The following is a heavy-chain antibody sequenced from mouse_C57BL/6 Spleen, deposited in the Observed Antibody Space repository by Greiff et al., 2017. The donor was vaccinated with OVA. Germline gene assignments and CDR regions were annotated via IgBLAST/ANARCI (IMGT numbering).Heavy chain of an antibody. V-gene: IGHV1-52*01. CDR3: ARKGPFYYFDY. CDR1: GYTFTSYW. J-gene: IGHJ2*01. Sequence: QVQLQQSGAELVRPGSSVKLSCKASGYTFTSYWMHWVKQRPIQGLEWIGNIDPSDSETHYNQKFKDKATLTVDKSSSTAYMQLSSLTSEDSAVYYCARKGPFYYFDYWGQGTTLTVSS. CDR2: IDPSDSET.